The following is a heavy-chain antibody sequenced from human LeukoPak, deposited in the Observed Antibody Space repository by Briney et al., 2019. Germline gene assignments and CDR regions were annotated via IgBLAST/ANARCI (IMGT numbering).Heavy chain of an antibody. CDR1: GYTFTSYG. Sequence: EASVKVSCKASGYTFTSYGISWVRQAPGQGLEWMGWISAYNGNTNYAQKLQGRVTMTTDTSTSTAYMELRSLRSDDTAVYYCAREDLPVVGANLLGAFDIWGQGTMVTVAS. CDR3: AREDLPVVGANLLGAFDI. CDR2: ISAYNGNT. V-gene: IGHV1-18*01. J-gene: IGHJ3*02. D-gene: IGHD1-26*01.